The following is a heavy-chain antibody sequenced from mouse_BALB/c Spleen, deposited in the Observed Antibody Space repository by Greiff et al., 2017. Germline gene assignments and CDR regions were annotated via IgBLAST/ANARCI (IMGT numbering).Heavy chain of an antibody. Sequence: VQLQESGAELARPGASVKMSCKASGYTFTSYTMHWVKQRPGQGLEWIGYINPSSGYTNYNQKFKDKATLTADKSSSTAYMQLSSLTSEDSAVYYCARPYRYDLYAMDYWGQGTSVTVSS. CDR1: GYTFTSYT. CDR3: ARPYRYDLYAMDY. D-gene: IGHD2-14*01. J-gene: IGHJ4*01. CDR2: INPSSGYT. V-gene: IGHV1-4*01.